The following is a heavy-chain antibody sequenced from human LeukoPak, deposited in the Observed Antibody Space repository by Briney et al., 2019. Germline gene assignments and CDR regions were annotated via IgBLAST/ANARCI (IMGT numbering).Heavy chain of an antibody. J-gene: IGHJ6*03. Sequence: PGGSLRLSCAASGFNFSTYTMNWVRQAPGKGLEWISYISRSSKARYYADSVKGRFTISRDNVKSSLYLQMNSLRAEDTAAYYCARVAGDYDFWSGYPFYYYYYMGVWGKGTTVTVSS. D-gene: IGHD3-3*01. V-gene: IGHV3-48*01. CDR1: GFNFSTYT. CDR3: ARVAGDYDFWSGYPFYYYYYMGV. CDR2: ISRSSKAR.